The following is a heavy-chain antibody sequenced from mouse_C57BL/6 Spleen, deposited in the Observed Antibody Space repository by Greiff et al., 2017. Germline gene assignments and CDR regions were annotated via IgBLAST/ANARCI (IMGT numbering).Heavy chain of an antibody. CDR3: ARSTDGYWTCTMDY. V-gene: IGHV1-50*01. Sequence: VQLQQPGAELVKPGASVKLSCKASGYTFTSSWMQWVKQRPGQGLEWIGEIDPSDSYTTYNHKFKGKATLTLDTSSSTASMQLSSLTSEDSAVYYCARSTDGYWTCTMDYWGQGTSVTVSS. CDR1: GYTFTSSW. D-gene: IGHD2-3*01. J-gene: IGHJ4*01. CDR2: IDPSDSYT.